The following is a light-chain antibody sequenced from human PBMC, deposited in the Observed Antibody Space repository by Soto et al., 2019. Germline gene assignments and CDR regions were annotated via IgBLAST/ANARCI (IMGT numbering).Light chain of an antibody. Sequence: ILWTQSPCTLSLSPGARATLSCRTSHSLGSGYLAWYQQKPGQAPRILIYAASTRATGVPARFSGSGSGTDFSLTISSLEPEDFAAYYCQQHDTSPRTFGQGTKVDI. CDR2: AAS. J-gene: IGKJ1*01. CDR1: HSLGSGY. CDR3: QQHDTSPRT. V-gene: IGKV3-20*01.